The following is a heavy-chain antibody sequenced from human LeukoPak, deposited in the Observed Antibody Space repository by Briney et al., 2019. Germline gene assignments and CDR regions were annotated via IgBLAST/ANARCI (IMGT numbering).Heavy chain of an antibody. CDR1: GGSISSGDYY. D-gene: IGHD5-24*01. CDR3: ARGAMTTTSTFDY. V-gene: IGHV4-31*03. J-gene: IGHJ4*02. Sequence: SETLSLTCTVSGGSISSGDYYWNWIRQHPEKSLEWIGYIFYSGSAYYNPSLKSRVTLSVDTSKNQFSLKLSSVTAADTAVYYCARGAMTTTSTFDYWGQGTLVTVSS. CDR2: IFYSGSA.